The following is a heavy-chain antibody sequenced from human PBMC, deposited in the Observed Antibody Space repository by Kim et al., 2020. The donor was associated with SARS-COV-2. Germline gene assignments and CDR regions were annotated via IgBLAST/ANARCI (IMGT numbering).Heavy chain of an antibody. V-gene: IGHV3-21*01. Sequence: GGSLRLSCAASGLTFSSCDMNWVRQAPGKGLEWVSYISRSSSYIYYAGSVKGRFTISRDNAKNSLYLQMDSLRAEDTAVYYCARDDGEQARWFGMDVWGQGTTVSVSS. CDR3: ARDDGEQARWFGMDV. CDR1: GLTFSSCD. J-gene: IGHJ6*02. D-gene: IGHD6-6*01. CDR2: ISRSSSYI.